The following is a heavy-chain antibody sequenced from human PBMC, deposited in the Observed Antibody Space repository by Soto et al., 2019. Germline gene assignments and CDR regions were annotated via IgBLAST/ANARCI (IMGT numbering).Heavy chain of an antibody. V-gene: IGHV3-48*03. Sequence: GGSLRLSCAASGFTFSSYEMNWVRQAPGKGLEWVSYISSSGSTIYYVDSVKGRFTISRDNAKNSLYLQMNSLRAEDTAVYYCARDAASGSYVMLDAFDIWGQGTMVTVSS. D-gene: IGHD1-26*01. CDR2: ISSSGSTI. J-gene: IGHJ3*02. CDR1: GFTFSSYE. CDR3: ARDAASGSYVMLDAFDI.